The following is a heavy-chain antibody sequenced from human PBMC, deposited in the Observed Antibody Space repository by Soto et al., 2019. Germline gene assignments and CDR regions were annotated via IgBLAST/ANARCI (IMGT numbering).Heavy chain of an antibody. Sequence: QLHLQESGPGLVRPSETLSLTCTVSGGSINDFAYYWGWIRQPPGKGLEWIGTVYHNEKTYYNPSLKSRVTISVDTAKNQFSLNLRSVTAADTAIYFCARRERYYGSPGWFDPWGQGALVTVSS. V-gene: IGHV4-39*01. CDR2: VYHNEKT. D-gene: IGHD3-16*01. CDR3: ARRERYYGSPGWFDP. J-gene: IGHJ5*02. CDR1: GGSINDFAYY.